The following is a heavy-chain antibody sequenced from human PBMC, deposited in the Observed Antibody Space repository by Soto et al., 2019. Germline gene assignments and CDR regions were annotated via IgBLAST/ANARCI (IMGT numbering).Heavy chain of an antibody. CDR3: ARGYDSSGYYTIDY. Sequence: GGSLRLSCAASGFPFSSYWMHWVRQAPGKGLVWVSRINSDGSSTSYADSVKGRFTISRDNAKNTLYLQMNRLRAEDTAVYYCARGYDSSGYYTIDYWGQGTLVTVSS. J-gene: IGHJ4*02. V-gene: IGHV3-74*01. CDR1: GFPFSSYW. D-gene: IGHD3-22*01. CDR2: INSDGSST.